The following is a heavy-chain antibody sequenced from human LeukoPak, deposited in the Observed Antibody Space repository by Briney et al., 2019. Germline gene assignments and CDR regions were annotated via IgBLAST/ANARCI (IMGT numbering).Heavy chain of an antibody. CDR1: GGTFSSYA. CDR2: IIPIFGTA. D-gene: IGHD5-24*01. J-gene: IGHJ4*02. V-gene: IGHV1-69*05. Sequence: GSSVKVSCKASGGTFSSYAISWVRQAPGQGLEWMGRIIPIFGTANYAQKFQGRVTITTDESTSTAYMELSSLRSEDTAVYYCARDRGDGHNLMHYWGQGTLVTVSS. CDR3: ARDRGDGHNLMHY.